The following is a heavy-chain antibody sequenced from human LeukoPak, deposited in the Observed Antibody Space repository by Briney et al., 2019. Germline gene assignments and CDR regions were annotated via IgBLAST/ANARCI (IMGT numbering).Heavy chain of an antibody. D-gene: IGHD6-6*01. J-gene: IGHJ4*02. Sequence: GGSLRLSCAASGFTFSSYAMHGVRQAPGKGLEWVAVISYDGSNKYYADSVKGRFTISGDNSKNTRYLQMNSRRAEDTAVYYCARGKRSSGFDYWGQGTLVTVSS. CDR1: GFTFSSYA. CDR3: ARGKRSSGFDY. CDR2: ISYDGSNK. V-gene: IGHV3-30*01.